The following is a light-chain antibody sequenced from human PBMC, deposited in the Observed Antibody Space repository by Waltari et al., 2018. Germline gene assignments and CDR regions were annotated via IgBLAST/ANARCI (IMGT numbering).Light chain of an antibody. CDR2: SKK. J-gene: IGLJ2*01. CDR3: NSRDSSGNHHVV. V-gene: IGLV3-19*01. CDR1: SFRLSY. Sequence: SSELTQDPAVSVALGQTVRITCQGDSFRLSYPSWFQQQPGQAPVLVIDSKKNRPAGIPDRFSGSRSGKTASLPITGAQAEDEADYFCNSRDSSGNHHVVFGGGTKLTVL.